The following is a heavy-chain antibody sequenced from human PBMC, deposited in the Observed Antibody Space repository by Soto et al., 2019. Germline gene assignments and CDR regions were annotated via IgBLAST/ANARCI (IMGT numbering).Heavy chain of an antibody. D-gene: IGHD3-22*01. V-gene: IGHV1-46*01. CDR1: GYTVSSYY. Sequence: ASVKVSCKASGYTVSSYYMHWVRQAPGQGLEWMGIIDPSGHSTTYAQKFQGRVTMTRDTSTSALYMDLSSLRSEDTAVYYCAKDTFYHDSSGFYVFDYWGQGTLVTVSS. CDR2: IDPSGHST. CDR3: AKDTFYHDSSGFYVFDY. J-gene: IGHJ4*02.